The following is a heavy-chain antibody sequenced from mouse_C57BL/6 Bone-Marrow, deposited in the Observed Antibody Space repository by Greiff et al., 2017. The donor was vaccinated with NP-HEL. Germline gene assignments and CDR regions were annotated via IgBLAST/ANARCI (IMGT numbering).Heavy chain of an antibody. Sequence: EVNVVESGGGLVKPGGSLKLSCAASGFTFSSYAMSWVRQTPEKRLEWVATISDGGSYTYYPDNVKGRFTISRDNAKNNLYLQMSHLKSEDTAMYYCAREDGSSYWYFDVWGTGTTVTVSS. CDR2: ISDGGSYT. D-gene: IGHD1-1*01. V-gene: IGHV5-4*01. J-gene: IGHJ1*03. CDR3: AREDGSSYWYFDV. CDR1: GFTFSSYA.